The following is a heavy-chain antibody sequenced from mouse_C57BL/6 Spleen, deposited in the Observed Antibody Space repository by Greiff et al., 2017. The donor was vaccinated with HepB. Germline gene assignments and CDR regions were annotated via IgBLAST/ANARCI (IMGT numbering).Heavy chain of an antibody. CDR1: GYTFTSYW. J-gene: IGHJ1*03. CDR2: IDPEDGET. Sequence: EVQLQQPGAELVKPGASVKLSCKASGYTFTSYWMHWVKQRTEQGLEWIGRIDPEDGETKYAPKFQGKATITADTSSNTAYLQRSSLTSEDTAVYYCARGYYGSSSHWYFDVWGTGTTFTVSS. CDR3: ARGYYGSSSHWYFDV. V-gene: IGHV14-2*01. D-gene: IGHD1-1*01.